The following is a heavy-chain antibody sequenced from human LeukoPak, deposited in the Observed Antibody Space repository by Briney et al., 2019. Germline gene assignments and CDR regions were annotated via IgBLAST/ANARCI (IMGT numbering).Heavy chain of an antibody. V-gene: IGHV1-2*02. CDR1: GYTFTGYF. CDR3: AILTAVPGTSYYGMDV. CDR2: INPNRGGT. Sequence: GASVKVSCKASGYTFTGYFMHWVRQAPGQGLEWMGWINPNRGGTNYAQKFQGRVNMTRDTSISTAYMELSRLRSDDTAVYYCAILTAVPGTSYYGMDVWGQGTTVTVSS. D-gene: IGHD6-19*01. J-gene: IGHJ6*02.